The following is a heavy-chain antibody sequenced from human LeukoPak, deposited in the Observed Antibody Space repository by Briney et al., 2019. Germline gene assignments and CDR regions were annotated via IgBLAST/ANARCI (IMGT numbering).Heavy chain of an antibody. CDR2: ISSSGSTI. D-gene: IGHD6-19*01. Sequence: GGSLRLSCAASGFTFSDYYMSWIRQAPGKGLEWVSYISSSGSTIYYADSVKGRFTISRDNAKNSLYLQMNSLRAEDTAVYYCARDPIVVASSALDYWGQGTLVTVSS. V-gene: IGHV3-11*04. CDR1: GFTFSDYY. CDR3: ARDPIVVASSALDY. J-gene: IGHJ4*02.